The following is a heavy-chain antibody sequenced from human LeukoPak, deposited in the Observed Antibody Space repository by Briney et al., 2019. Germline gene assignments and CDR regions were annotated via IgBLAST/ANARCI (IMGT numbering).Heavy chain of an antibody. CDR2: ITWDGGST. D-gene: IGHD3-9*01. CDR1: GFTFDDYT. V-gene: IGHV3-43*01. CDR3: ARTFYDISTGYYPTGYMDV. J-gene: IGHJ6*03. Sequence: GGSLRLSCAASGFTFDDYTMHWVRQAPGKGLEWVSLITWDGGSTYYADSVKGRFTISRNNSKNSLYLQMNSLRAEDTALYYCARTFYDISTGYYPTGYMDVWGKGTTVTVSS.